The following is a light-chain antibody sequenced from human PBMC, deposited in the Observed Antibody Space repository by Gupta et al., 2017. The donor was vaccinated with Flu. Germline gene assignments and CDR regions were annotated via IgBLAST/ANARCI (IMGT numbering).Light chain of an antibody. J-gene: IGKJ4*01. CDR2: DAS. CDR1: QSVSSY. Sequence: IVLTQSRATLSLSPGERATLSCRASQSVSSYLAWYQQKPGQAPRLLIYDASNRATGIPARFSGSGSGTDFTLTISSLEPEDFAVYYCQQRSNWPLLTFGGGTKVEIK. V-gene: IGKV3-11*01. CDR3: QQRSNWPLLT.